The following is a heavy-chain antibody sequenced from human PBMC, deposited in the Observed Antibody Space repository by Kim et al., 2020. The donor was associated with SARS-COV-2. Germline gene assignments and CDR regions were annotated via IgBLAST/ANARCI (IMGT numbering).Heavy chain of an antibody. D-gene: IGHD2-2*01. J-gene: IGHJ4*02. CDR2: IYYSGST. CDR1: GGSISSSSYY. Sequence: SETLSLTCTVSGGSISSSSYYWGWIHQPPGKGLEWIGSIYYSGSTYYNPSLKSRVTISVDTPKNQFSLKLSSVTAADTAVYYCARHSRIVVVPAAILAWGQGTLVTVSS. V-gene: IGHV4-39*01. CDR3: ARHSRIVVVPAAILA.